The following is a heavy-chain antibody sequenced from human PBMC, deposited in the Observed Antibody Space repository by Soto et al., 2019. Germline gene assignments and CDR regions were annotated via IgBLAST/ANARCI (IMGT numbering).Heavy chain of an antibody. D-gene: IGHD2-2*02. CDR3: ASRLGYCSSTSCYSEEYYYYGMDV. V-gene: IGHV1-2*02. CDR1: GYAFTGYY. CDR2: INPNSGGT. Sequence: SVKVSGKASGYAFTGYYMHWVRQGPGQGLEWIGWINPNSGGTNYAQKFQGRVTMTRDTSISTAYMELSRLRSDDTAVYYCASRLGYCSSTSCYSEEYYYYGMDVWGQGTTVTVSS. J-gene: IGHJ6*02.